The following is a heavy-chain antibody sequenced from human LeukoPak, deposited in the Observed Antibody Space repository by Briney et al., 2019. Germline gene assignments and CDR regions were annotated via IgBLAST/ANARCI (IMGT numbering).Heavy chain of an antibody. CDR2: ITWNSGSI. J-gene: IGHJ3*02. Sequence: SLRLSCAASGFTFEDYAMHWVRQAPGKGLEWVSSITWNSGSIGYADSVKGRFTISRDNAKNSLYLQMNSLRAEDMALYYCAKAYSSSSGDAFDIWGQGTMVTVSS. CDR3: AKAYSSSSGDAFDI. D-gene: IGHD6-6*01. CDR1: GFTFEDYA. V-gene: IGHV3-9*03.